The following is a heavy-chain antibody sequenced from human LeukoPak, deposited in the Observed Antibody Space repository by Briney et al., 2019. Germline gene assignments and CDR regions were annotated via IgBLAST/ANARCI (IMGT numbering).Heavy chain of an antibody. V-gene: IGHV3-74*01. Sequence: GRSLRLSCAASGFTFSFYRMYWVRQAPGKRLVWVSRIDRDGSTTTYADSVRGRFTVSRDNAKSTLYLQMDSLSAEDTTLYYCARDHQLGMDVWGQGTTVTVSS. CDR3: ARDHQLGMDV. J-gene: IGHJ6*02. CDR1: GFTFSFYR. CDR2: IDRDGSTT. D-gene: IGHD2-2*01.